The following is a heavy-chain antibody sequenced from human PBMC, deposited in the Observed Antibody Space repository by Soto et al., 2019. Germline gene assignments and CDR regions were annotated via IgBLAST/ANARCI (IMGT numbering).Heavy chain of an antibody. V-gene: IGHV4-31*03. D-gene: IGHD2-2*01. CDR3: ARGGVTSTSLLDSYNWFDP. J-gene: IGHJ5*02. CDR1: GGSISSGGYY. CDR2: IYYSGST. Sequence: TLSLTCTVSGGSISSGGYYWSWIRQHPGKGLEWIGYIYYSGSTYYNPSLKSRVTISVDTSKNQFSLKLSSVTAADTAVYYCARGGVTSTSLLDSYNWFDPWGQGTLVTVSS.